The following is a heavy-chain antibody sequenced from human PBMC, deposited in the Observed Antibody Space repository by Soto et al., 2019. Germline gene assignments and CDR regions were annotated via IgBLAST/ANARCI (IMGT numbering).Heavy chain of an antibody. V-gene: IGHV4-4*02. D-gene: IGHD3-22*01. CDR3: ARDEVYYDSSGHTGWFAP. CDR2: IYHSGST. J-gene: IGHJ5*02. CDR1: GGSISSSNW. Sequence: SDTLSLTCAVSGGSISSSNWWSWVRQPPGKGLEWIGEIYHSGSTNYNPSLKSRVTISVDKSKNQFSLKLSSVTAADTAVYYCARDEVYYDSSGHTGWFAPWGQGTL.